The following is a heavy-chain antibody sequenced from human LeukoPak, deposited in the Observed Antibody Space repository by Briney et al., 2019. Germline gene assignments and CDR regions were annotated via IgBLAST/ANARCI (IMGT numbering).Heavy chain of an antibody. CDR3: ARDLFYPGHY. V-gene: IGHV3-30*02. D-gene: IGHD2/OR15-2a*01. CDR1: GFTFSSYG. Sequence: GGSLRLSCAASGFTFSSYGMHWVRQAPGKGLEWVSFIQNDGSTKDYSDSVKGRFTISRDNSKNTVYLQMNSLRAEDTAMYYCARDLFYPGHYWGQGTLVTVSS. J-gene: IGHJ4*02. CDR2: IQNDGSTK.